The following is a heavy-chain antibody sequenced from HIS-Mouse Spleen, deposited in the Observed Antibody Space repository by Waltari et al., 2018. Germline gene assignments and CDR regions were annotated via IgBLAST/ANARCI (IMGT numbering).Heavy chain of an antibody. D-gene: IGHD3-10*01. CDR1: GGSISSSSYY. CDR2: IYYSGST. V-gene: IGHV4-39*01. Sequence: QLQLQESGPGLVKPSETLSLTCTVSGGSISSSSYYWGWIRQPPGKGLEWIGSIYYSGSTYYTQSLKSRVTISVDTSKNQFSLKLSSVTAADTAVYYCARTRGYWYFDLWGRGTLVTVSS. CDR3: ARTRGYWYFDL. J-gene: IGHJ2*01.